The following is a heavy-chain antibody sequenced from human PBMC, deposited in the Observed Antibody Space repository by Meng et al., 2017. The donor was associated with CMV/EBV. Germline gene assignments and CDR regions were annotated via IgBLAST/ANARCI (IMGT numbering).Heavy chain of an antibody. CDR1: GFTFSSYS. V-gene: IGHV3-21*01. CDR3: ARDGSRLGPTWFDP. CDR2: ISSSSSYI. D-gene: IGHD3-16*01. Sequence: EVQLVESGGGLVNPGGSLGLSCAASGFTFSSYSMNWVRQAPGKGLEWVSSISSSSSYIYYADSVKGRFTISRDNAKNSLYLQMNSLRAEDTAVYYCARDGSRLGPTWFDPWGQGTLVTVSS. J-gene: IGHJ5*02.